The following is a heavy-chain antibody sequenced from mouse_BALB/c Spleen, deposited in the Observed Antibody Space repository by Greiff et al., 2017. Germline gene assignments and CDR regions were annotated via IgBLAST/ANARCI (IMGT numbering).Heavy chain of an antibody. CDR1: GYTFTSYW. CDR3: AWGNWGFAY. CDR2: INPSTGYT. Sequence: QVQLQQSGAELAKPGASVKMSCKASGYTFTSYWMHWVKQRPGQGLEWIGYINPSTGYTEYNQKFKDKATLTADKSSSTAYMQLSSLTSEDSAVYYCAWGNWGFAYWGQGTLVTVSA. V-gene: IGHV1-7*01. D-gene: IGHD4-1*01. J-gene: IGHJ3*01.